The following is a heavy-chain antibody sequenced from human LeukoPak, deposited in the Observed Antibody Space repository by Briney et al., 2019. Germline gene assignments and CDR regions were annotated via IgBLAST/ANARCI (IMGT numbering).Heavy chain of an antibody. CDR2: IYYSGSS. D-gene: IGHD3-3*01. V-gene: IGHV4-59*01. CDR1: GGSISSYY. J-gene: IGHJ3*01. CDR3: ARDRIWSGYHGGDAFDF. Sequence: PWETLSLTCTGSGGSISSYYWSWIRQPPGKGLEWIGYIYYSGSSNYKPSLMRRVSISVDKYKNQFSLTLAYVPGADTAVYYCARDRIWSGYHGGDAFDFWGQGAMVTVSS.